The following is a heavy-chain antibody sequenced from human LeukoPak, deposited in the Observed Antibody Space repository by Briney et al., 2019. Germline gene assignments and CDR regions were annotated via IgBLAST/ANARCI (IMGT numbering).Heavy chain of an antibody. CDR3: ARLSGYSSGHYYSDY. V-gene: IGHV4-59*01. CDR1: GGSISSDY. CDR2: IYYRGST. J-gene: IGHJ4*02. Sequence: SETLSLTCTVSGGSISSDYWSWIRQPPGKGLEWIGYIYYRGSTNYNPSLKSRVTISVDTSKNQFSLRLSSVTAADTAVYYCARLSGYSSGHYYSDYWGQGTLVTVSS. D-gene: IGHD3-22*01.